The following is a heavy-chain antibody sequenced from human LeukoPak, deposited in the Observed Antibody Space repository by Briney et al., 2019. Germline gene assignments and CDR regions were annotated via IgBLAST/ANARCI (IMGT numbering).Heavy chain of an antibody. D-gene: IGHD3-22*01. CDR1: GFTFSSYW. J-gene: IGHJ4*02. CDR3: ARDLYYDSGGHFDY. CDR2: IKQDGSEK. V-gene: IGHV3-7*01. Sequence: PGGSLRLSCAASGFTFSSYWMSWVRQAPGKGLEWVANIKQDGSEKYYVDSVKGRFTISRDNAKNSLYLQMNSLRAEDTAVYYCARDLYYDSGGHFDYWGQGTLVTVSS.